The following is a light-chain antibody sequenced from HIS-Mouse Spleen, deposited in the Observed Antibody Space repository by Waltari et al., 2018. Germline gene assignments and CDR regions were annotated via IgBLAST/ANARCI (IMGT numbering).Light chain of an antibody. CDR2: DAS. CDR3: QQRSNWPPWT. V-gene: IGKV3-11*01. Sequence: EIVLTQSPATLSLSPGERATLSCRASQSVSSYLAWYKQKPVQAPRLLIYDASNRATGIPARFRGSGSWTDFTLTISSLEPEDFAVYYCQQRSNWPPWTFGQGTKVEIK. J-gene: IGKJ1*01. CDR1: QSVSSY.